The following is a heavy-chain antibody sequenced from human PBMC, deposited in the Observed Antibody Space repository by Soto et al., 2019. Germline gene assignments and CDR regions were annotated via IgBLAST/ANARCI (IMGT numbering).Heavy chain of an antibody. J-gene: IGHJ5*02. Sequence: ALSLTCTVSGGSISSGDYYWSWIRQHPGKGLEWIGTIYFSGTTYYNPSLKSRVTISVDTSKSQFSLKLSSVTAADTAVYYCARRDRSGFSYWLDTWGQGTLVTVSS. V-gene: IGHV4-31*03. CDR3: ARRDRSGFSYWLDT. CDR1: GGSISSGDYY. CDR2: IYFSGTT. D-gene: IGHD3-22*01.